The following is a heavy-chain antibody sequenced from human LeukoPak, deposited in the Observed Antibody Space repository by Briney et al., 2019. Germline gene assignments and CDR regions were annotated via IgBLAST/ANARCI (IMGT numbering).Heavy chain of an antibody. V-gene: IGHV5-51*01. CDR1: GYSFISYW. D-gene: IGHD1-26*01. J-gene: IGHJ3*02. Sequence: GESLQISCVGSGYSFISYWIAWVRQLPGKGLEWMGIIYPGDSDTRYSPSFQGQVTISADKSISTAYLQWSSLKASDTAMYYCARQTFSGSPLGIWGQGTMVTVSS. CDR2: IYPGDSDT. CDR3: ARQTFSGSPLGI.